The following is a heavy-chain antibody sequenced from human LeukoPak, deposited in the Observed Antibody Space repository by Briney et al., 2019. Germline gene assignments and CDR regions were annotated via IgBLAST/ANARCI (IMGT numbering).Heavy chain of an antibody. D-gene: IGHD4-17*01. Sequence: ASVKVSCKASGGTFSSHAFFWVRQATGQGLEWMGWMNPNSGNTGYAQKFQGRVTMTRNTSISTAYMELSSLRSEDTAVYYCARTHDYGDYQIDYWGQGTLVTVSS. CDR2: MNPNSGNT. CDR1: GGTFSSHA. J-gene: IGHJ4*02. V-gene: IGHV1-8*01. CDR3: ARTHDYGDYQIDY.